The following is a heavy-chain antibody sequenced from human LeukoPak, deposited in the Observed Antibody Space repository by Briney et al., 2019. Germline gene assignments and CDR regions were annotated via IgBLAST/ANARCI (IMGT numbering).Heavy chain of an antibody. Sequence: GGSLRLSCAASGFTFSSDGMHWVRQAPGKGLEWVAFIRYDGSNKYYADSVKGRFTISRDNSKNTLYLQMNSLRAEDTAVYYCASNDYGDALEYFQHWGQGTLVTVSS. J-gene: IGHJ1*01. CDR1: GFTFSSDG. CDR2: IRYDGSNK. CDR3: ASNDYGDALEYFQH. D-gene: IGHD4-17*01. V-gene: IGHV3-30*02.